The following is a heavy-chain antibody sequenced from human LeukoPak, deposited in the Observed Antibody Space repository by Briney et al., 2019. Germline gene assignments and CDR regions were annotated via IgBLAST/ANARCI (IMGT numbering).Heavy chain of an antibody. J-gene: IGHJ4*02. V-gene: IGHV4-59*01. D-gene: IGHD6-13*01. CDR1: SGSISGYY. CDR2: ISYSGST. CDR3: ARDRPGGSSLDY. Sequence: SETLSLTCTVSSGSISGYYWSWIRQPPGKGLEWVGYISYSGSTNYNPSLKSRVTISVDTSKNQFSLKLSSVTAADTAVYYCARDRPGGSSLDYWGQGTLVTVSS.